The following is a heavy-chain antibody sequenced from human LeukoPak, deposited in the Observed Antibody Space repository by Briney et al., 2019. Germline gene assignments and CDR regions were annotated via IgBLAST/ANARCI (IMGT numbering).Heavy chain of an antibody. CDR2: INSGGSSR. J-gene: IGHJ4*02. CDR1: GFTFSSYW. V-gene: IGHV3-74*01. CDR3: ARDLLTYSGSYPDY. D-gene: IGHD1-26*01. Sequence: QPGGSLRLSCAASGFTFSSYWMHWVRQVPGKGLVWVSRINSGGSSRGYADSVKGRFTISRDNAKNTLYLQMNSLRAEDTAVYYCARDLLTYSGSYPDYWGQGTLVTVSS.